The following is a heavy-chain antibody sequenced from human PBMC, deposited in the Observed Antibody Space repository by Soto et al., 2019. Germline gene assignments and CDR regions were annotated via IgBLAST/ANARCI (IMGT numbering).Heavy chain of an antibody. J-gene: IGHJ4*02. Sequence: QVQLVESGGGVVQPGRSLRLSCAASGFTFSSYGMHWVRQAPGKGLEWVAVIWYDGSNKYYADSVKGRFTISRDNSKNTLYLQMNSLRAEDTAVYYCARTSNGYLDYWCQGTLVTVSS. CDR2: IWYDGSNK. CDR3: ARTSNGYLDY. D-gene: IGHD2-8*01. CDR1: GFTFSSYG. V-gene: IGHV3-33*01.